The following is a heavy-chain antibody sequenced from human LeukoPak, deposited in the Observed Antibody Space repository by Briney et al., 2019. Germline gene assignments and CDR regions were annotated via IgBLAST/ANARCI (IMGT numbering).Heavy chain of an antibody. V-gene: IGHV3-30*03. CDR3: ARVKQQLVRLLGRDTTYYYYYYMDV. Sequence: GGSLRLSCAASRFTLSSYGIHWVRQAPGKGLQWVAAISDDGGNKYYSDSMKGRFTISRDNAKNSLFLQMNSLRAEDTAVYFCARVKQQLVRLLGRDTTYYYYYYMDVWGKGTTVTVSS. CDR2: ISDDGGNK. CDR1: RFTLSSYG. J-gene: IGHJ6*03. D-gene: IGHD6-13*01.